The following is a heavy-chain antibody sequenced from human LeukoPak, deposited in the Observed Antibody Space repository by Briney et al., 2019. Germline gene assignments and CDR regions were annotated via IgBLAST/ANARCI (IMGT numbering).Heavy chain of an antibody. V-gene: IGHV5-51*01. CDR1: GYSFTTYW. CDR2: IYPADSTA. D-gene: IGHD3-22*01. J-gene: IGHJ4*02. CDR3: ARLGYDSSGYPCDY. Sequence: GESLKISCKASGYSFTTYWIGWVRQMPGKGLEWMGIIYPADSTAHYSPSFQGQVTISVDKSINTAYLQWSRLKASDTAMYYCARLGYDSSGYPCDYWGQGTLVTVSS.